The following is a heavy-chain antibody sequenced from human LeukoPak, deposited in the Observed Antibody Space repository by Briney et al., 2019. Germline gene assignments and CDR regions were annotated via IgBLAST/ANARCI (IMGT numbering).Heavy chain of an antibody. V-gene: IGHV1-69*04. CDR3: ARAAGSGSDY. CDR1: GGTFSSYA. J-gene: IGHJ4*02. CDR2: IIPILGIA. Sequence: SVNVSRKSSGGTFSSYAISWVRQAPGQGLEWMGRIIPILGIANYAQKFQGRVTITADKSTSTAYMELSSLRSEDTAVYYCARAAGSGSDYWGQGTLVTVSS. D-gene: IGHD3-10*01.